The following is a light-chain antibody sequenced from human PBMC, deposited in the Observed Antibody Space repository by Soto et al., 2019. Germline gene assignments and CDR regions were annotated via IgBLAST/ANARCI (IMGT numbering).Light chain of an antibody. Sequence: AIRMTQSPSSFSASTGDRVTITCRASQGISSYLAWYQQKPGKAPKLLIYAASTLQSGVPSRFSGSGSGTDFILTISCLQSEDFATYYCQQYYSNPTFGGGTKVEIK. J-gene: IGKJ4*01. CDR2: AAS. CDR3: QQYYSNPT. CDR1: QGISSY. V-gene: IGKV1-8*01.